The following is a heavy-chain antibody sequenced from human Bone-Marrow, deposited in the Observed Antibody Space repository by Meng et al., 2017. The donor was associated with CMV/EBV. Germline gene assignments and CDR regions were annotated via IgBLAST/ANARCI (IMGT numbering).Heavy chain of an antibody. CDR3: TTDIVVVVAATLPRLIRGGMDV. D-gene: IGHD2-15*01. CDR1: GFTFSSYS. V-gene: IGHV3-15*01. Sequence: GESLKISCAASGFTFSSYSMNWVRQAPGKGLEWVGRIKSKTDGGTTDYAAPVKGRFTISRDDSKNTLYLQMNSLKTEDTAVYYCTTDIVVVVAATLPRLIRGGMDVWGQGTTVTVSS. CDR2: IKSKTDGGTT. J-gene: IGHJ6*02.